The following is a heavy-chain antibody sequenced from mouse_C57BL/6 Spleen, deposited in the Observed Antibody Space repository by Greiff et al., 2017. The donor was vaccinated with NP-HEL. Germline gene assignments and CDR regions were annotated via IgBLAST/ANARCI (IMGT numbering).Heavy chain of an antibody. Sequence: VKLVESGPELVKPGASVKLSCKASGYTFTSYDINWVKQRPGQGLEWIGWIYPRDGSTKYNEKFKGKATLTVDTSSSTAYMELHSLTSEDSAVYFCARPLYSPYPPYFDYWGQGTTLTVSS. CDR3: ARPLYSPYPPYFDY. CDR1: GYTFTSYD. CDR2: IYPRDGST. V-gene: IGHV1-85*01. J-gene: IGHJ2*01. D-gene: IGHD2-1*01.